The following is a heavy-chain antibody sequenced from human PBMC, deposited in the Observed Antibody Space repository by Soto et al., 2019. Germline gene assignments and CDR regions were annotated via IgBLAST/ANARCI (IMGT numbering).Heavy chain of an antibody. Sequence: QLQLQESGPGLVKPSETLSLTCTVSGGSISSSSYYWGWIRQPPGKGLEWIGSIYYSGSTYYNPSLKSRVTISVDTSKNQFSRKLSSVTAADTAVYYCARGLGEWLVWVYWGQGTLVTVSS. D-gene: IGHD6-19*01. CDR2: IYYSGST. CDR3: ARGLGEWLVWVY. V-gene: IGHV4-39*01. CDR1: GGSISSSSYY. J-gene: IGHJ4*02.